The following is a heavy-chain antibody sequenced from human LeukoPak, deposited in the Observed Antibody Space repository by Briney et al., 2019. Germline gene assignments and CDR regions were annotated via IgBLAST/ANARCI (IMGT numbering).Heavy chain of an antibody. V-gene: IGHV4-34*01. CDR2: INHSGSA. D-gene: IGHD4-17*01. J-gene: IGHJ4*02. Sequence: SETLSLTCAVSGGSFSGYYGTWIRQPPGKGLEWIGEINHSGSANYNPSLKSRVTISLDMSENQFSLKLTSVTAADTAVYYCARGQGTVTTHWGQGTLVTVSS. CDR1: GGSFSGYY. CDR3: ARGQGTVTTH.